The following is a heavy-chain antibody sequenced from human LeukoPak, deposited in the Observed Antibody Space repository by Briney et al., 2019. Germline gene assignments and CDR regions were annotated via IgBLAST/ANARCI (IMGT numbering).Heavy chain of an antibody. J-gene: IGHJ4*02. V-gene: IGHV4-38-2*02. CDR2: IYHSGST. CDR3: ARQHQNYYYDSSGGGDYFDY. D-gene: IGHD3-22*01. CDR1: GYSISSGYY. Sequence: SETLSLTCTVSGYSISSGYYWGWIREPPGKGLEWLGSIYHSGSTYYNPSLKSRVTISVDTSKNQFSLKLSSVTAADTAVYYCARQHQNYYYDSSGGGDYFDYWGQGTLVTVSS.